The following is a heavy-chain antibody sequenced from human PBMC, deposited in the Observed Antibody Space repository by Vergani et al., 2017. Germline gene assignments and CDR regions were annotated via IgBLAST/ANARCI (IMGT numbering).Heavy chain of an antibody. J-gene: IGHJ6*03. CDR3: ARVLVVPAAMLYYYYYMDV. D-gene: IGHD2-2*01. V-gene: IGHV4-30-4*08. Sequence: QVQLQESGPGLVKPSQTLSLTCTVSGGSISSGDYYWSWIRQPPGKGMEWIGYIYYSGSTYYNPSLKSRVTISVDTSKNQFSLKLSSVTAADTAVYYCARVLVVPAAMLYYYYYMDVWGKGTTVTVSS. CDR2: IYYSGST. CDR1: GGSISSGDYY.